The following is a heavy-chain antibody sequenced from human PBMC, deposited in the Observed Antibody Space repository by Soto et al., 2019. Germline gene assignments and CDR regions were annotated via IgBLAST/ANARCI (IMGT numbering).Heavy chain of an antibody. V-gene: IGHV1-46*03. D-gene: IGHD3-3*01. CDR2: INPSGGST. J-gene: IGHJ4*02. CDR1: GYTFTSYY. Sequence: QVQLVQSGAEVKKPGASVKVSCKASGYTFTSYYMHWVRQAPGQGLEWMGIINPSGGSTSYAQKFQGRVTMTRDTSTSTVYMVRSSLRSEDTAVYYCARVPPVSTIFGVVIGEFDYWGQGTLVTVSS. CDR3: ARVPPVSTIFGVVIGEFDY.